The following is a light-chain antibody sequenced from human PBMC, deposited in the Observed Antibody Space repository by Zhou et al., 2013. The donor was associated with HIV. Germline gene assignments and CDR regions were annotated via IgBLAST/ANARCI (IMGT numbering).Light chain of an antibody. CDR3: QQYNDWPPEWT. Sequence: EIVMTQSPATLSVSPGERATLSCRASQSVNKNLAWYQQKPGQAPRLLIYGASIRATGIPARFSGSGSGTDFTLTISSMQSEDFAVYHCQQYNDWPPEWTFGQGTKVEIK. V-gene: IGKV3-15*01. J-gene: IGKJ1*01. CDR1: QSVNKN. CDR2: GAS.